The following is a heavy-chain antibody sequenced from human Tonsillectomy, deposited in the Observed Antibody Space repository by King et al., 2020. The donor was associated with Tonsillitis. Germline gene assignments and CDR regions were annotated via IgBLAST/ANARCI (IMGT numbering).Heavy chain of an antibody. V-gene: IGHV3-33*05. CDR2: ISDDGNNK. J-gene: IGHJ3*02. CDR1: GFTFSSFG. CDR3: ARDWGGGDPLYAFDI. D-gene: IGHD2-21*02. Sequence: HVQLVESGGGVVQPGRSLRLSCATSGFTFSSFGMHWVRQAPGKGLEWVAVISDDGNNKFYADSVKGRFTISRDNSDNTLYLQINSLRAEDTAVYYCARDWGGGDPLYAFDIWGQGTMVTVSS.